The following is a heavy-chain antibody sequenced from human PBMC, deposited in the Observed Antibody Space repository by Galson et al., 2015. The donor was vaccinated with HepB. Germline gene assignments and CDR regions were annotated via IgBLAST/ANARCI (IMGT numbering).Heavy chain of an antibody. D-gene: IGHD2-2*02. J-gene: IGHJ6*02. CDR1: GGSISSGGYY. CDR2: IYDSGKT. Sequence: LTCTVSGGSISSGGYYWSWIRQHPGKGLEWIGFIYDSGKTYYNPSLKSRITISIDTSKNQFSLNLSSVTAADTAVFYCARCDTPYYFMDVWGQGTTVTVSS. CDR3: ARCDTPYYFMDV. V-gene: IGHV4-31*03.